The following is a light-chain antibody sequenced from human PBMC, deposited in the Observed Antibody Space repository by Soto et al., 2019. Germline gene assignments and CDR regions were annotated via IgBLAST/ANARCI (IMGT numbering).Light chain of an antibody. CDR3: SSYTTSSSYV. V-gene: IGLV2-14*01. J-gene: IGLJ1*01. CDR2: DVT. CDR1: SSDVGGYIY. Sequence: QSVLSPRASVSVSSGGSHTISCTGTSSDVGGYIYVSWYQQHPGKAPKLMIYDVTSRPSGVSYRFSGSKTGNTASLTISGLQAEDEADYYCSSYTTSSSYVFGSGTKVNV.